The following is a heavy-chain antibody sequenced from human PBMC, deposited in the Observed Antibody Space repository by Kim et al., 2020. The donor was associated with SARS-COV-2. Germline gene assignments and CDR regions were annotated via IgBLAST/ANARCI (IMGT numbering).Heavy chain of an antibody. CDR1: GFSLSTSGVG. D-gene: IGHD3-9*01. J-gene: IGHJ5*02. CDR2: IYWDDDK. V-gene: IGHV2-5*02. CDR3: EHLATYYDIVTGSKAVSLFDP. Sequence: SGPTLVNPTQTLTLTCTFSGFSLSTSGVGVGWIRQPPGKALEWLALIYWDDDKRYSPSLKSRHTITKDTSKNHVVLTMTNMDPVDTATYYCEHLATYYDIVTGSKAVSLFDPWGQGTLVTVSS.